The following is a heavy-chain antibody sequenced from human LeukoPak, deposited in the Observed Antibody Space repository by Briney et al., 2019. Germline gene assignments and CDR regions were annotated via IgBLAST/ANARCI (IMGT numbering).Heavy chain of an antibody. CDR3: ARDMYSSGWCSGILDCYFDY. J-gene: IGHJ4*02. Sequence: QTGGSLRLSCAASGFTFSSYWMSWVRQAPGKGLEWVANIKQDGSEKYYVDSVKGRFTISRDNAKNSLYLQMNSLRAEDTAVYYCARDMYSSGWCSGILDCYFDYWGQGTLVTVSS. D-gene: IGHD6-19*01. V-gene: IGHV3-7*03. CDR2: IKQDGSEK. CDR1: GFTFSSYW.